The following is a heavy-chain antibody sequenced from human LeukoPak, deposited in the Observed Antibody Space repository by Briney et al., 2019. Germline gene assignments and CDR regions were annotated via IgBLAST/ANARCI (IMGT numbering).Heavy chain of an antibody. CDR2: ISYDGSNK. V-gene: IGHV3-30-3*01. CDR3: ARGSSMGRNWFDP. D-gene: IGHD3-10*01. J-gene: IGHJ5*02. Sequence: GRSLRLSCAASGFTFSSYAMHWVRQAPGKGLEWVAVISYDGSNKYYADSVKGRFTISRDNSKNTLYPQMNSLRAEDTAVYYCARGSSMGRNWFDPWGQGTLVTVSS. CDR1: GFTFSSYA.